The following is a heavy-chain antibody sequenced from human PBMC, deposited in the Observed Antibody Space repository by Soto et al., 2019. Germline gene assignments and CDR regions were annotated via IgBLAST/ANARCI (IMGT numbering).Heavy chain of an antibody. D-gene: IGHD2-8*01. Sequence: SETLSLTCTVSGGSISSGDYYWSWIRQPPGKGLEWIGYIYYSGSTYYNPSLKSRVTISVDTSKNQFSLKLSSVTAADTAVYYCARGPNIVLMYWFDPWGQGTLVTVSS. CDR2: IYYSGST. V-gene: IGHV4-30-4*01. CDR3: ARGPNIVLMYWFDP. J-gene: IGHJ5*02. CDR1: GGSISSGDYY.